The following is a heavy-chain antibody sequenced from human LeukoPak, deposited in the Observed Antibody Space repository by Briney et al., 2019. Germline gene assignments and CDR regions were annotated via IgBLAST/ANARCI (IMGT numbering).Heavy chain of an antibody. D-gene: IGHD3-10*01. CDR3: ARRSLISRNWFDP. CDR2: MNPNSGNT. V-gene: IGHV1-8*01. J-gene: IGHJ5*02. Sequence: ASVKVSCKASGYTFTSYDINWVRQATGQGLEWMGWMNPNSGNTGYAQKFQGRVTMTRNTSISTAYMELSSLRSEDTAVYYCARRSLISRNWFDPWGQGTLVTVSS. CDR1: GYTFTSYD.